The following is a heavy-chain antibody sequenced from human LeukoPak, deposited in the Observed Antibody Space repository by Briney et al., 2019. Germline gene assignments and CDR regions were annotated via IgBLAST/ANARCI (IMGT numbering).Heavy chain of an antibody. Sequence: GGSLRLSCAASGFTCSSYSMNWVRQAPGKGLEWVSSISSSSSYIYYADSVKGRFTISRDNAKNSLYLQMNSLRAEDTAVYYCARVGHLWFGELLLTPEDSYYMDVWGKGTTVTVSS. CDR1: GFTCSSYS. CDR2: ISSSSSYI. V-gene: IGHV3-21*01. J-gene: IGHJ6*03. CDR3: ARVGHLWFGELLLTPEDSYYMDV. D-gene: IGHD3-10*01.